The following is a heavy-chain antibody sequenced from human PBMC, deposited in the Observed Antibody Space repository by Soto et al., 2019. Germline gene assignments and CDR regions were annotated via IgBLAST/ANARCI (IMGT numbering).Heavy chain of an antibody. CDR2: MNPDSGNT. CDR1: GYTFTNYD. D-gene: IGHD2-21*02. V-gene: IGHV1-8*01. J-gene: IGHJ6*02. Sequence: ASVKVSCKASGYTFTNYDINWVRQATGQGLEWMGWMNPDSGNTGYTQKFQGWVAMTRDTSISTAYMELSRLRSDDTAVYYCARSYCGGDCYRFYYYYGMDVWGQGTTVTVSS. CDR3: ARSYCGGDCYRFYYYYGMDV.